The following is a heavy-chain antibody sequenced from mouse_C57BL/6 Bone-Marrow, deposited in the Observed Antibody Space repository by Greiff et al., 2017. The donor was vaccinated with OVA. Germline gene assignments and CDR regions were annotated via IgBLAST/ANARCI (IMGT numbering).Heavy chain of an antibody. Sequence: EVKVVESGGGLVQPGGSLSLSCAASGFTFTDYYMSWVRQPPGKALEWLGFIRNKANGYTTEYSASVKGRFTISSDNSQSILYLQMKALRAEDSATYYCASSYYYGSSYYFDYWGQGTTLTVSS. J-gene: IGHJ2*01. CDR3: ASSYYYGSSYYFDY. D-gene: IGHD1-1*01. V-gene: IGHV7-3*01. CDR1: GFTFTDYY. CDR2: IRNKANGYTT.